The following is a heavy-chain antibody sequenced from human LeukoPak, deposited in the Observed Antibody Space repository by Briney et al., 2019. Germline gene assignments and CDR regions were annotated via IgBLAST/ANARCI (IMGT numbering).Heavy chain of an antibody. J-gene: IGHJ6*03. D-gene: IGHD5-24*01. CDR2: IYTSGST. V-gene: IGHV4-61*02. Sequence: PSQTLSLTCTVSGGSISSGSYYWSWIRQPAGKGLEWIGRIYTSGSTNYNPSLKSRVTISVDTSKNQFSLKLSSVTAADTAVYYCARDLSRGAYYMDVWGRGTTVTVSS. CDR3: ARDLSRGAYYMDV. CDR1: GGSISSGSYY.